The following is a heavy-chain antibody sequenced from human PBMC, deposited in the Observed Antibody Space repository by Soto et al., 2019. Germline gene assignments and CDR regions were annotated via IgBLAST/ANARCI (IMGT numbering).Heavy chain of an antibody. Sequence: QLQLQESGSGLVKPSQTLSLTCAVSGGSISSGGYSWSWIRQPPGKGLEWIGYIYHSGSTYYNPSLTIRSTISIDRSKKQFSLQLSSVTAADTSVYYCARVEAGAFDIWGQGTMVTVSS. J-gene: IGHJ3*02. CDR2: IYHSGST. CDR1: GGSISSGGYS. V-gene: IGHV4-30-2*01. D-gene: IGHD6-25*01. CDR3: ARVEAGAFDI.